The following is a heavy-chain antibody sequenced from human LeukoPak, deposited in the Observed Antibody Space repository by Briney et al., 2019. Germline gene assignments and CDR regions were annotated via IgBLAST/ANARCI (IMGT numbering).Heavy chain of an antibody. CDR1: GFTFSSYG. D-gene: IGHD4-17*01. CDR2: MWYDGSNK. V-gene: IGHV3-33*01. Sequence: PGGSLRLSCAASGFTFSSYGMHWVRQAPGKGLEWVAVMWYDGSNKFYADSVKGRFTISRDNSKNTLYLQMHSLRAEDTPVYYCARDEVTTPRDWGQGTLVTVSS. CDR3: ARDEVTTPRD. J-gene: IGHJ4*02.